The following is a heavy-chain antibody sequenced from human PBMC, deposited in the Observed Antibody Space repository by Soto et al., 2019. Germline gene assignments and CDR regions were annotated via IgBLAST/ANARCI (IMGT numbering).Heavy chain of an antibody. CDR2: ISGSGGST. D-gene: IGHD3-10*01. Sequence: LRLSCAASGFTFSSYAMSWVRQAPGKGLEWVSAISGSGGSTYYADSVKGRFTISRDNSKNTLYLQMNSLRAEDTAVYYCAKDQGFYGSGSYYIYYFDYWGQGTLVTVSS. V-gene: IGHV3-23*01. J-gene: IGHJ4*02. CDR3: AKDQGFYGSGSYYIYYFDY. CDR1: GFTFSSYA.